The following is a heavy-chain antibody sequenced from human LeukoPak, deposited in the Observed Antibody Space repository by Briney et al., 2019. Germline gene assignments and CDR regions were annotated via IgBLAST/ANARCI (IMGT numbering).Heavy chain of an antibody. Sequence: SETLSLTCTVSGGSISSYYWSWIRQPPGKGLEWIGYIYYSGSTNYNPSLKSRVTISVDTSKNQFSLKLSSVTAADTAVYYCASFHLAYCGGDCSDYWGQGTLVTVSS. J-gene: IGHJ4*02. D-gene: IGHD2-21*02. V-gene: IGHV4-59*01. CDR1: GGSISSYY. CDR3: ASFHLAYCGGDCSDY. CDR2: IYYSGST.